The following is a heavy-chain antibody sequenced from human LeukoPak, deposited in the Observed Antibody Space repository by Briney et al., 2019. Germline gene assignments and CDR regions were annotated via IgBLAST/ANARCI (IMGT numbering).Heavy chain of an antibody. CDR3: ARDRGGRPGYASGDFDF. V-gene: IGHV4-38-2*02. D-gene: IGHD5-12*01. J-gene: IGHJ4*02. CDR2: IFYSGRA. Sequence: PSETLSLTCAVSSYSISSGYYWDWIRQPPGKGLEWIGTIFYSGRAYYNPSLKSRVTMSVDTSMNHFSLKLTSVTAADTAVYFCARDRGGRPGYASGDFDFWGQGTLVTVSS. CDR1: SYSISSGYY.